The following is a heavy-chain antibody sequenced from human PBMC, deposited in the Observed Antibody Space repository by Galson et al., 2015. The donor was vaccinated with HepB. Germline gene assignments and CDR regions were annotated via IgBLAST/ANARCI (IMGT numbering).Heavy chain of an antibody. CDR3: ANSDSSGYGSYFDY. V-gene: IGHV3-33*06. D-gene: IGHD3-22*01. CDR1: GFTFSSYG. J-gene: IGHJ4*02. CDR2: IWYDGSNK. Sequence: SLRLSCAASGFTFSSYGMHWVRQAPGKGLEWVAVIWYDGSNKYYADSVKGRFTISRDNSKNTLYLQMNSLRAEDTAVYYCANSDSSGYGSYFDYWGQGTLVTVSS.